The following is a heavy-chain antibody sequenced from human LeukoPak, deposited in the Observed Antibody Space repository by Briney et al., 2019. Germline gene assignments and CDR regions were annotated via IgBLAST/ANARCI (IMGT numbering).Heavy chain of an antibody. V-gene: IGHV3-73*01. J-gene: IGHJ5*02. CDR3: TRLGPSGRFDP. CDR1: GFTFSSYA. D-gene: IGHD3-16*01. CDR2: IRSKANSYAT. Sequence: PGGSLRLSCSASGFTFSSYAMIWVRQASGKGLEWVGRIRSKANSYATAYAASVKGRFTISRDDSKNTAYLQMNSLKTEDTAVYYCTRLGPSGRFDPWGQGTLVTVSS.